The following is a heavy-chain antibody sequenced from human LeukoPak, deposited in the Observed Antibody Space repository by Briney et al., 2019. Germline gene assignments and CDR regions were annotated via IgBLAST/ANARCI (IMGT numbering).Heavy chain of an antibody. J-gene: IGHJ4*02. D-gene: IGHD6-6*01. Sequence: SETLSLTCTVSDGSISSGDYYWSWIRQPPGKGLEWIGYIYYSGSTNYNPSLKSRVTISVDTSKNQFSLKLSSVTAADTAVYYCAREVIAAPPSPAYFDYWGQGTLVTVSS. CDR2: IYYSGST. CDR3: AREVIAAPPSPAYFDY. V-gene: IGHV4-61*08. CDR1: DGSISSGDYY.